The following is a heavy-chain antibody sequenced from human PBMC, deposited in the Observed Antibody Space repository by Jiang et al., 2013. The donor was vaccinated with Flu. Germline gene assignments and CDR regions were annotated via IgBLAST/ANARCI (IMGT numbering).Heavy chain of an antibody. V-gene: IGHV1-46*01. Sequence: SGAEVKKSGASVKVSCKASGYTFTNYYLHWVRQAPGQGLAWIGVVNPRNGSTTYAQNFQGRVSMTRDTSTTTVYVELSSLRPEDTAVYYCARAYGGLYYYDNTGFDPWGQGTLVTVSS. CDR3: ARAYGGLYYYDNTGFDP. J-gene: IGHJ5*02. CDR2: VNPRNGST. D-gene: IGHD3-22*01. CDR1: GYTFTNYY.